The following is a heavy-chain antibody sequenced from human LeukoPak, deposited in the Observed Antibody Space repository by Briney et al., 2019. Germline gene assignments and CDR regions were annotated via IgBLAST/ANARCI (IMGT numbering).Heavy chain of an antibody. D-gene: IGHD4-17*01. V-gene: IGHV3-74*01. CDR3: ARDDYGDYQFDC. CDR1: GFAFSSYW. Sequence: GGSLRLSCAASGFAFSSYWMHWVRQAPGKGLVWVSRINSDGSSASYADSVKGRFTISRDNAKNTLYLQMNSLRAEDTAVYYCARDDYGDYQFDCWGQGTLVTVSS. J-gene: IGHJ4*02. CDR2: INSDGSSA.